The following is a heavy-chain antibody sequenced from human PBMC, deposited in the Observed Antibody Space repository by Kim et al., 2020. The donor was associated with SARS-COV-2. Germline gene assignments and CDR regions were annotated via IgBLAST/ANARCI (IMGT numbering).Heavy chain of an antibody. CDR2: MNPNSGNT. Sequence: ASVKVSCKASGYTFTSYDINWVRQATGQGLEWMGWMNPNSGNTGYAQKFQGRVTMTRDTSISTAYMELSSLRSEDTAVYYCARGPVLCYPTVVDYWGQGTLVTVSS. V-gene: IGHV1-8*01. CDR3: ARGPVLCYPTVVDY. D-gene: IGHD2-8*01. CDR1: GYTFTSYD. J-gene: IGHJ4*02.